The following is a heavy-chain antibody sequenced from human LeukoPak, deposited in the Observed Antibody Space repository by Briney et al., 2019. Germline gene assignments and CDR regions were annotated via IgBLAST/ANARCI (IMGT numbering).Heavy chain of an antibody. D-gene: IGHD6-6*01. CDR3: ARDPDSSPSLDY. Sequence: PGGSLRLSCAASGFTFSSYGMHWVRQAPGKGLEWVAVIWYDGSNKYYADSVKGRFTISRDNSKNTLYLQMNSLRPEDTAVYYCARDPDSSPSLDYWDQGTLVTVSS. J-gene: IGHJ4*02. V-gene: IGHV3-33*01. CDR2: IWYDGSNK. CDR1: GFTFSSYG.